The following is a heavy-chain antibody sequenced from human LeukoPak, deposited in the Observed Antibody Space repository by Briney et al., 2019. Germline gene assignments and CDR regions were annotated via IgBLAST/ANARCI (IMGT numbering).Heavy chain of an antibody. Sequence: GGSLRLSCAASGFTSSSYEMNWVRQAPGKGLEWVSYISSSGSTIYYADSVKGRFTISRDNAKNSLYLQMNSLRAEDTAVYYCARDEELNWFDPWGQGTLVTVSS. CDR1: GFTSSSYE. V-gene: IGHV3-48*03. CDR2: ISSSGSTI. J-gene: IGHJ5*02. D-gene: IGHD3-10*01. CDR3: ARDEELNWFDP.